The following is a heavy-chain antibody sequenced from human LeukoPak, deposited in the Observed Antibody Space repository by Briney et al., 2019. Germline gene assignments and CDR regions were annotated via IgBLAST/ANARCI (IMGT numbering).Heavy chain of an antibody. CDR3: ARVHYYDSSGYYPYFDY. V-gene: IGHV1-2*02. Sequence: GASVKVSCKASGYTFTGYYMHWVRQAPGQGLEWMGWINPNSGGTNYAQKFQGRVTMTRDTSISTAYMELSRLRSDDTAVHYCARVHYYDSSGYYPYFDYWGQGTLVTVSS. CDR1: GYTFTGYY. J-gene: IGHJ4*02. CDR2: INPNSGGT. D-gene: IGHD3-22*01.